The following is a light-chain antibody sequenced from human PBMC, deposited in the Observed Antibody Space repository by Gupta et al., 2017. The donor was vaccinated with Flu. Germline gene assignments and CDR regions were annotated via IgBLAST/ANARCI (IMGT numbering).Light chain of an antibody. J-gene: IGKJ4*01. CDR3: QQRSNWPLT. CDR1: QSVSSY. Sequence: PATLSLSPGERTTLSCRASQSVSSYLAWYQQNPGQAPRLLIYDASNRATGIPARFSGSGSGTDFTLTSSSLEPEDFAVYYCQQRSNWPLTFGGGTKVEIK. V-gene: IGKV3-11*01. CDR2: DAS.